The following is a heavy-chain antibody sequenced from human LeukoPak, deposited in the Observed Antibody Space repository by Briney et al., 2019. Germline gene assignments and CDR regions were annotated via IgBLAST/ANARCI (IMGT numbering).Heavy chain of an antibody. Sequence: SETLSLTCTVSGGSIRSSYYYWGWIRQPPGKGLEWIGSIYDSGSTYYNPSLKSRVTISVDTSKNQFSLKLSSVTAADTAVYYCARGSSWYGHWGQGTLVTVSS. V-gene: IGHV4-39*07. D-gene: IGHD6-13*01. CDR1: GGSIRSSYYY. CDR2: IYDSGST. J-gene: IGHJ5*02. CDR3: ARGSSWYGH.